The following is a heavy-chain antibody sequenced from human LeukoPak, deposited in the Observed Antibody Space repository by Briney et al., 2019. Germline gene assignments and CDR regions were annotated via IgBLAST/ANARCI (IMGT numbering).Heavy chain of an antibody. CDR2: ISGSGGST. CDR3: AKGGWFGELFLFDY. D-gene: IGHD3-10*01. J-gene: IGHJ4*02. CDR1: GFTFSNYN. V-gene: IGHV3-23*01. Sequence: GGSLRLSCAASGFTFSNYNMSWVRQAPGKGLEWVSGISGSGGSTYYADSVKGRFTISRDNSKNTLYLQMNGLRAEDTALYYCAKGGWFGELFLFDYWGQGTLVTVSS.